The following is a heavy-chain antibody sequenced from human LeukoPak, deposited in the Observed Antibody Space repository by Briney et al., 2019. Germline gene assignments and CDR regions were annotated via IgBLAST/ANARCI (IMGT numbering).Heavy chain of an antibody. J-gene: IGHJ6*03. CDR1: GGSISSGSYY. D-gene: IGHD4-17*01. Sequence: SQTLSLTCTVSGGSISSGSYYWSWIRQPAGKGLEWIGRIYTSGSTNYNPSLKGRVTISVDTSKNQFSLKLSSVTAADTAVYYCARTADYGDYYYYMDVWGKGTTVTISS. CDR3: ARTADYGDYYYYMDV. CDR2: IYTSGST. V-gene: IGHV4-61*02.